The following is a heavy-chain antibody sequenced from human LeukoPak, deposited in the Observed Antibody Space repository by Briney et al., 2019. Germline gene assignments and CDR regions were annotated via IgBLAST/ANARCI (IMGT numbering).Heavy chain of an antibody. D-gene: IGHD3-10*01. CDR1: GSTFSRYW. CDR3: ARVFWFGESYYFEY. V-gene: IGHV3-7*05. CDR2: IKQDGSEK. Sequence: GGSLRLSCAASGSTFSRYWMSWVRQAPGKGLEWVANIKQDGSEKDYVDSVKGRFTISRDNAKNSLYVQMNSLRAEDTAVYYCARVFWFGESYYFEYWGQGTLVTVPS. J-gene: IGHJ4*02.